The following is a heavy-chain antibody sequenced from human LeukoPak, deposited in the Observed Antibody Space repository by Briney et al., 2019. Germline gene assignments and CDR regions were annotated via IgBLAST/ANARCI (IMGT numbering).Heavy chain of an antibody. J-gene: IGHJ6*03. V-gene: IGHV7-4-1*02. Sequence: ASVKVSCKASGGTFSSYAIGWVRQAPGQGLEWMGWINTNTGNPTYAQGFTGRFVFSLDTSVSTAYLQISSLKAEDTAVYYCARVSVPAAYYYYYMDVWGKGTTVTVSS. CDR3: ARVSVPAAYYYYYMDV. CDR1: GGTFSSYA. D-gene: IGHD2-2*01. CDR2: INTNTGNP.